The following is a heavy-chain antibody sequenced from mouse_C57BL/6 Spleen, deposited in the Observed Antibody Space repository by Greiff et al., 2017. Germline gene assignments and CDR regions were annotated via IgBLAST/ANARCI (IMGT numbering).Heavy chain of an antibody. Sequence: QVQLQQSGAELVKPGASVKISCKASGYAFRSYWLNWVQQRPGKGLEWIGQIYPGDGDTNYNGKFKGKATLTADKSSSTAYMLLSSLTSEDSAVYFYARFYYAMDYWGQGTSVTVSS. CDR3: ARFYYAMDY. J-gene: IGHJ4*01. V-gene: IGHV1-80*01. CDR1: GYAFRSYW. CDR2: IYPGDGDT.